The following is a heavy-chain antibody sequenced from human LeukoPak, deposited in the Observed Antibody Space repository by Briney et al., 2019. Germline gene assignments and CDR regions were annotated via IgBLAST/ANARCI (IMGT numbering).Heavy chain of an antibody. J-gene: IGHJ4*02. V-gene: IGHV3-53*01. CDR3: ARARPFDY. CDR2: IYSGGST. Sequence: GGSLRLSCAASGFTVSSNYMSWVRQAPGKGLELVSFIYSGGSTYYADSVKGRFTISRDNSKNTFYLQRNSLRDEDTAVYYCARARPFDYWGEGTLVTVSS. CDR1: GFTVSSNY.